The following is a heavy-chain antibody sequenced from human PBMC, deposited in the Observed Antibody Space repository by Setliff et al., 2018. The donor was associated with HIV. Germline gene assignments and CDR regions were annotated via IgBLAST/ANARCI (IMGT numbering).Heavy chain of an antibody. V-gene: IGHV3-21*01. Sequence: GWSLRLSCAASGFTFIDYALNWVRQAPGKGLEWVSSISSSGSYIYYAGSLKGRFTISRDNARNSLYLEMNTLRAEDTALYYCARSRSTRDAFDTWGQGTMVTVSS. J-gene: IGHJ3*02. CDR1: GFTFIDYA. CDR3: ARSRSTRDAFDT. D-gene: IGHD2-2*01. CDR2: ISSSGSYI.